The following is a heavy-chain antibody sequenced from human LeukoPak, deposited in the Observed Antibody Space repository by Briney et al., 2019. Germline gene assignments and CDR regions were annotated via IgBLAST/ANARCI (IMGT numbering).Heavy chain of an antibody. Sequence: GESLKISCKGSGYSFTSYWIGWVRQMPGKGLEWMGIIYPGDSDTRYSPSFQGQVTISADKSISTAYLQWSSLKASDTAMYYCARAQIINLRYFDWVFDYWGQGTLVTVSS. CDR2: IYPGDSDT. V-gene: IGHV5-51*01. D-gene: IGHD3-9*01. J-gene: IGHJ4*02. CDR1: GYSFTSYW. CDR3: ARAQIINLRYFDWVFDY.